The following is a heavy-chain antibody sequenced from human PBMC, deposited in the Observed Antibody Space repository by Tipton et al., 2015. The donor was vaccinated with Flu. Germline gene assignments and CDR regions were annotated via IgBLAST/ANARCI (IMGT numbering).Heavy chain of an antibody. J-gene: IGHJ5*02. CDR2: INHNGNT. CDR3: ARRDFSNYVSDPKNRFDT. D-gene: IGHD4-11*01. CDR1: GYSIRSSNYY. V-gene: IGHV4-38-2*02. Sequence: TLSLTCTVFGYSIRSSNYYWAWIRQPPGRGLEWIGNINHNGNTYHNPSLRSRVTISVDTSRNQFSLKLSSVTAADTAVYYCARRDFSNYVSDPKNRFDTWGQGTLVTVSS.